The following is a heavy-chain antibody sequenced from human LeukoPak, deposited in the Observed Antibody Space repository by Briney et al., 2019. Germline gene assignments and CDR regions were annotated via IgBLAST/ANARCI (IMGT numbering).Heavy chain of an antibody. CDR3: ARDASGGIGWFDP. CDR1: GESISGFY. V-gene: IGHV4-59*12. D-gene: IGHD6-25*01. J-gene: IGHJ5*02. CDR2: IYYSGST. Sequence: SETLSLTCTVSGESISGFYWNWIRQPPGKGLEWIGYIYYSGSTYYNPSLKSRVTISVDTSKNQFSLKLSSVTAADTAVYYCARDASGGIGWFDPWGQGTLVTVSS.